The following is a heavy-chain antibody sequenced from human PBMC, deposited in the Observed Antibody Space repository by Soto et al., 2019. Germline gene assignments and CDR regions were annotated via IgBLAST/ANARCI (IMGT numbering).Heavy chain of an antibody. CDR3: VRDFGSSSEGGMDV. Sequence: PSETLRLSCAASGFTVSSNYMSWVRQAPGKGLEWVSVIYSGGITFYADSVKGRFTISRDNSKNTLYLQMNNLRGEDTAVYYCVRDFGSSSEGGMDVWGQGTTVTVSS. J-gene: IGHJ6*02. V-gene: IGHV3-53*01. CDR2: IYSGGIT. D-gene: IGHD6-6*01. CDR1: GFTVSSNY.